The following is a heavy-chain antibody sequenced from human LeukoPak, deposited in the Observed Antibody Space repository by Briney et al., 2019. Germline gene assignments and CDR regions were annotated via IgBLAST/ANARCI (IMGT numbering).Heavy chain of an antibody. CDR2: IYYSGST. CDR3: ARESPAICFDY. D-gene: IGHD2-2*01. J-gene: IGHJ4*02. V-gene: IGHV4-31*03. Sequence: SETLSLTCTVSGASISSGGYYWSWIRQHPGKGLEWIGYIYYSGSTYYNPSLKSRVTISVDTSKNQFSLKLSSVTAADTAVYYCARESPAICFDYWGQGTLVTVSS. CDR1: GASISSGGYY.